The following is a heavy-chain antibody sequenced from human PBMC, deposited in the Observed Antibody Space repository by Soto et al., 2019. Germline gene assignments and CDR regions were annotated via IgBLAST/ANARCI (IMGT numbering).Heavy chain of an antibody. CDR2: IYYSGST. D-gene: IGHD5-12*01. CDR1: GGSISSYY. Sequence: SEALSLTCTVSGGSISSYYWSWIRQPPGKGLEWIGYIYYSGSTNYNPSLKSRVTISVDTSKNQFSLKLSSVTAADTAGYYCAGPVAKINSGMDVWGKGTRVTVSS. CDR3: AGPVAKINSGMDV. V-gene: IGHV4-59*01. J-gene: IGHJ6*04.